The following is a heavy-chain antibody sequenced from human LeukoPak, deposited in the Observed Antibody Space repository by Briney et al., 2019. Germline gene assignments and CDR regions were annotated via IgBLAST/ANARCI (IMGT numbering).Heavy chain of an antibody. Sequence: ASVKVSCKASGGTFSSYAISWVRQAPGQGLEWMGGIIPIVGTANYAQKFQGRVTITADESTSTAYMELSSLRSEDTAVYYCSTHGGEGYDSSGYYYTGFDYWGQGTLVTVSS. D-gene: IGHD3-22*01. CDR1: GGTFSSYA. CDR2: IIPIVGTA. V-gene: IGHV1-69*13. J-gene: IGHJ4*02. CDR3: STHGGEGYDSSGYYYTGFDY.